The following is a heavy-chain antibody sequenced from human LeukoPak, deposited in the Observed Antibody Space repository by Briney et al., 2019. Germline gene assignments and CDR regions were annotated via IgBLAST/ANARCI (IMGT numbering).Heavy chain of an antibody. CDR3: ARGSTMVRGVGAFDI. CDR1: GFTFSSYA. Sequence: GRSLRLSCAASGFTFSSYAMHWVRQAPGKGLEWVAVISYDGSNKYYADSVKGRFTISRDNSKNTLYLQMNSLRAEDTAVYYCARGSTMVRGVGAFDIWGQGTMVTVSS. CDR2: ISYDGSNK. D-gene: IGHD3-10*01. J-gene: IGHJ3*02. V-gene: IGHV3-30-3*01.